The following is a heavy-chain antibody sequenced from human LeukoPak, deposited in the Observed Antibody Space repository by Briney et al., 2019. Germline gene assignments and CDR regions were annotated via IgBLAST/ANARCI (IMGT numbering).Heavy chain of an antibody. D-gene: IGHD2-2*01. J-gene: IGHJ6*02. Sequence: PGGSLRLSCAASGFTVSSNYMSWVRQAPGKGLEWVSVIYSGGSTYYADSVKGRFTISRDNSKNTLYLQMNSLRAEGTAVYYCARDTVPAATIYYYYGMDVWGQGTTVTVSS. CDR1: GFTVSSNY. V-gene: IGHV3-66*01. CDR3: ARDTVPAATIYYYYGMDV. CDR2: IYSGGST.